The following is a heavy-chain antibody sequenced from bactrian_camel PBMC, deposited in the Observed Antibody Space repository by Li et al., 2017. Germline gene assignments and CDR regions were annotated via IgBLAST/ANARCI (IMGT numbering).Heavy chain of an antibody. CDR1: GFVFSAEA. D-gene: IGHD1*01. V-gene: IGHV3S40*01. CDR3: TARYEFGLGACRGVGGLGF. J-gene: IGHJ6*01. Sequence: DVQLVESGGDLVQPGGSLTLSCTASGFVFSAEAMSWVRQVPGKGLEWDSGINSGADSTDYADSVKGRFTISKDNRKNILYLQMNSLTPGDTAMYYCTARYEFGLGACRGVGGLGFWGQGTQVTVS. CDR2: INSGADST.